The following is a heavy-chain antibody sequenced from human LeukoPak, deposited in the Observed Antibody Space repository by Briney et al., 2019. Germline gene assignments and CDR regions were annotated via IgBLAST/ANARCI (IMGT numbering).Heavy chain of an antibody. J-gene: IGHJ4*02. V-gene: IGHV3-23*01. D-gene: IGHD3-22*01. CDR2: ISGSGGST. CDR1: GFTFSSYA. Sequence: GASLRLSCAASGFTFSSYAMSWVRQAPGKGLEWVSGISGSGGSTYYAASVKGRFTISRDNSKNTLYLQMNSLRAEDTAVYYCAKGLGSSGYYYSPFDSWGQGTLVTVSS. CDR3: AKGLGSSGYYYSPFDS.